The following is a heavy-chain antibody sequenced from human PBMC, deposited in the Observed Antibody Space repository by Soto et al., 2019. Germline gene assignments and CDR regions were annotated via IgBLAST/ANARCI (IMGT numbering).Heavy chain of an antibody. CDR2: INAGNGNT. CDR3: ARVTLQYYYDSSGYYIFDY. Sequence: QVQLVQSGAEVKKPGASVKVSCKASGYTFTSYAMHLVRQAPGQRLEWMGWINAGNGNTKYSQKFQGRVTITRDTSASTAYMELSSLRYEDTAVYYCARVTLQYYYDSSGYYIFDYWGQGTLVTVSS. D-gene: IGHD3-22*01. CDR1: GYTFTSYA. J-gene: IGHJ4*02. V-gene: IGHV1-3*01.